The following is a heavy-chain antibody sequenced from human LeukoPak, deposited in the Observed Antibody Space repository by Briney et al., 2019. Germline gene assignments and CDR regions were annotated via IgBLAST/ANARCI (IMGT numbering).Heavy chain of an antibody. J-gene: IGHJ4*02. CDR3: ASDAVAGSTTYFDY. Sequence: PGGSLRLSCAVSGFTFSSYAMHWVRQAPGKGLEWVAVISYDGSNKYYADSVKGRFTISRDNSKNTLYLQMNSLRAEDTAVYYCASDAVAGSTTYFDYWGQGTLVTVSS. CDR2: ISYDGSNK. V-gene: IGHV3-30*04. CDR1: GFTFSSYA. D-gene: IGHD6-19*01.